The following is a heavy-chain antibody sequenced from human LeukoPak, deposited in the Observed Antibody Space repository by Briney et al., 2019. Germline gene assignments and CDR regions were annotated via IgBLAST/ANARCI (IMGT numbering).Heavy chain of an antibody. CDR3: ATGFDP. CDR2: ISYDGSNK. V-gene: IGHV3-30*03. J-gene: IGHJ5*02. Sequence: PGGSLRLSCAASGFTFSSHWMHWVRQAPGKGLEWVAVISYDGSNKYYADSVKGRFTISRDNSKNTLYLQMNSLRAEDTAVYYCATGFDPWGQGTLVTVSS. CDR1: GFTFSSHW.